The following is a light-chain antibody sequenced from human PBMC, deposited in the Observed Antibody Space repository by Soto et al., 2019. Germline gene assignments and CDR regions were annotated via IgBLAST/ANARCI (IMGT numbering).Light chain of an antibody. CDR3: LLSYNGPYV. CDR2: DTT. V-gene: IGLV7-46*01. J-gene: IGLJ1*01. CDR1: TGAVTNGHY. Sequence: QAVVTQEPSLTVSPGGKVTRTCGSSTGAVTNGHYPYWFQQKPGQAPRTLIYDTTTRHSWTPARFSGSLLGGKAALTLSGAQPEDEAEYYCLLSYNGPYVFGTGTKVTVL.